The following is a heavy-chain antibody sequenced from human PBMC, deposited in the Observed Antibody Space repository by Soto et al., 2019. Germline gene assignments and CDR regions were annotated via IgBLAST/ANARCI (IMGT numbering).Heavy chain of an antibody. V-gene: IGHV1-18*04. D-gene: IGHD3-9*01. CDR2: INGGNGNT. Sequence: ASVKVSCKASGYTFTSYGISWVRQAPGQGLEWMGWINGGNGNTKYSQKFQGRVTITRDTSASTAYMELSSLRSEDTAVYYCARDXPIYDILSARYFYGMDVWGQGTTVTVSS. CDR3: ARDXPIYDILSARYFYGMDV. J-gene: IGHJ6*02. CDR1: GYTFTSYG.